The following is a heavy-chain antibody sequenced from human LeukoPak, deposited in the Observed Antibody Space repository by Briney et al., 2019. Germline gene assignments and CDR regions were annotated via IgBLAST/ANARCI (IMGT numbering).Heavy chain of an antibody. CDR2: ISGSGDST. CDR1: GFTFSSYA. J-gene: IGHJ4*02. Sequence: PGGSLRLSCAASGFTFSSYAMGWVRQAPGKGLEWVSAISGSGDSTYHADSVKGRFTISRDNSKNTLFLQMNSLRAEDAAVYYCAKDLSAFDHWGQGTLVTVSS. V-gene: IGHV3-23*01. CDR3: AKDLSAFDH.